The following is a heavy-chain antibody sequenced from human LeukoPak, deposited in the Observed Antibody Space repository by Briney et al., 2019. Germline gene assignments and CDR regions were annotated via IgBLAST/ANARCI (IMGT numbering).Heavy chain of an antibody. Sequence: GGSLRLSCAASGFTFSSYWMSWVRQAPGKGLEWVANIKRDGSEKYYVDSVKGRFTISRDNAKNSLYLQMNSLRAEDTAVYYCARVQESSGWYDAFDIWGQGTMVTVSS. CDR3: ARVQESSGWYDAFDI. V-gene: IGHV3-7*03. CDR1: GFTFSSYW. CDR2: IKRDGSEK. D-gene: IGHD6-19*01. J-gene: IGHJ3*02.